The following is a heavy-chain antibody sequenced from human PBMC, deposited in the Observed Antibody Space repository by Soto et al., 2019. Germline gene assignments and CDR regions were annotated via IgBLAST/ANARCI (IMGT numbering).Heavy chain of an antibody. Sequence: GGSLRLSCAASGFTFDDYTMHWVRQAPGKGLEWVSLISWDGGSTYYADSVKGRFTISRDNSKNSLYLQMNSLRTEDTALYYCAKDMNPPTVTTHEEYYCYYYGMDVWGQGTTVTVSS. CDR2: ISWDGGST. D-gene: IGHD4-17*01. CDR1: GFTFDDYT. CDR3: AKDMNPPTVTTHEEYYCYYYGMDV. J-gene: IGHJ6*02. V-gene: IGHV3-43*01.